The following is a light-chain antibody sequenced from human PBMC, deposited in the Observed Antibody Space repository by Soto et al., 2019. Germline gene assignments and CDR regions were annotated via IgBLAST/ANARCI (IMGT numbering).Light chain of an antibody. V-gene: IGKV1-9*01. CDR2: LAS. CDR3: QYLNSFPLT. Sequence: IQLTQSPSSLSDSVGDRVTITSRPSQGIRNFLAWYQQKPGKAPNLLIYLASTLQGGVPSRFSGSGSGTDFSLTISSLQPEDVATYYCQYLNSFPLTFGGGTKVELK. J-gene: IGKJ4*01. CDR1: QGIRNF.